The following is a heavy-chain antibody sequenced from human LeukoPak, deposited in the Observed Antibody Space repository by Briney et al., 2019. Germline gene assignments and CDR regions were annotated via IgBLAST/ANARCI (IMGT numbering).Heavy chain of an antibody. CDR2: IYYSGST. J-gene: IGHJ4*02. Sequence: SETLSLTCTVSGGSISSGGYYWSWIRQPPGKALEWIGSIYYSGSTYYNPSLKSRVTISVDTSKNQFSLKLSSVTAADTAVYFCARLCSYYYDSSAYPYYFDYWGQGTLVTVSS. D-gene: IGHD3-22*01. CDR1: GGSISSGGYY. CDR3: ARLCSYYYDSSAYPYYFDY. V-gene: IGHV4-39*01.